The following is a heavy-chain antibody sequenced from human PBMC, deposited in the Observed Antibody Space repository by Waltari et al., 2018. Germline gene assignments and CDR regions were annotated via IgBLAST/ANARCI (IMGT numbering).Heavy chain of an antibody. CDR1: GFTFSSYV. D-gene: IGHD3-3*01. CDR2: ISHDGTVI. Sequence: EVQLVQSGGVLVQPGGSLRLSCAASGFTFSSYVMHWVRQAPGKGLMLVSRISHDGTVITYADSVKGRFSVSRDNAKSTLYLQMNSLTAEDSAVYYCSRDLAYEFFDYWGQGTLVTVSS. J-gene: IGHJ4*02. V-gene: IGHV3-74*03. CDR3: SRDLAYEFFDY.